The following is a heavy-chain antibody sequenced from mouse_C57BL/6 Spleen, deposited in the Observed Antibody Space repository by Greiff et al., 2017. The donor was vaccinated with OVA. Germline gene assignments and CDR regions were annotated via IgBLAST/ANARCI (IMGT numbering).Heavy chain of an antibody. CDR1: GYTFPSYG. CDR3: ARAGVTTKDWFDY. D-gene: IGHD2-2*01. V-gene: IGHV1-81*01. CDR2: IYPRSGNT. J-gene: IGHJ3*01. Sequence: VKLVESGAELARPGASVKLSCKASGYTFPSYGISWVKQRTGQGLEWIGEIYPRSGNTYYNEKFKGKATLTSDKSSSTAYMELRSLTSEDSAVYFCARAGVTTKDWFDYWGQGTLVTVSA.